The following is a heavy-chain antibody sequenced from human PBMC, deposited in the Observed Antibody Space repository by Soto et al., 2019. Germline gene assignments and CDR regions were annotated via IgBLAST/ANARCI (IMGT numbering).Heavy chain of an antibody. Sequence: QVQLQESGPGLVKASETLSLTCSVSGGSISSYYWSWIRQPPGKGPERIGYIYYSGSTNYTSSLKTRVTRSVDTSKHQFSLKRRSVTAADTAVYYCARCGYNAYGPFDYWGRGTLVTVSS. J-gene: IGHJ4*02. CDR2: IYYSGST. CDR3: ARCGYNAYGPFDY. V-gene: IGHV4-59*08. D-gene: IGHD5-12*01. CDR1: GGSISSYY.